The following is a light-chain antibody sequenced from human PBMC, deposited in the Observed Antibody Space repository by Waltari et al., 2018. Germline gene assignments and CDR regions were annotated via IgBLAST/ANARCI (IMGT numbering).Light chain of an antibody. CDR1: QSLLRDNGKNY. CDR3: VQGRQTPFT. CDR2: VGS. Sequence: DIVMTQSPLSLPVTPGEPASISCRSSQSLLRDNGKNYLAWYVQKPGQSPLLRIYVGSNRASGGPDRFSGSGSDTDFTLEITRVEGEDVGIYYCVQGRQTPFTFGQGTKLEIK. J-gene: IGKJ2*01. V-gene: IGKV2-28*01.